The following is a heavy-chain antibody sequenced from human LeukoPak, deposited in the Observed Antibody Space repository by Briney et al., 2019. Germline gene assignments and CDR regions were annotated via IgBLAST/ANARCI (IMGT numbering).Heavy chain of an antibody. J-gene: IGHJ5*02. CDR2: ISGDGGST. D-gene: IGHD1-26*01. CDR1: GLITDDYA. CDR3: VRESERSGWFDH. V-gene: IGHV3-43*02. Sequence: PGGSLRLSCAAPGLITDDYAIHWVRQAPGKGLEWVSLISGDGGSTFYADSVRGRFTISRDNSKNSLSLRMSSLRSEDTALYFCVRESERSGWFDHWGQGTLVTVSS.